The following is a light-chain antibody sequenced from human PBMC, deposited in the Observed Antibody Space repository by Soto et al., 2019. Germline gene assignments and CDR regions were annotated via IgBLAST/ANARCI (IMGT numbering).Light chain of an antibody. CDR1: QTIIGNY. V-gene: IGKV3-20*01. CDR3: QQYGNTPPNA. J-gene: IGKJ2*01. CDR2: GAS. Sequence: DIVLTHSPGTLSLSPGERATLSCRATQTIIGNYLAWYQQKPGQAPRVLIHGASSRATGIPDRFSGSGSGTDFTLTISRLEPEDFAVYFCQQYGNTPPNAFGQGTKVDIK.